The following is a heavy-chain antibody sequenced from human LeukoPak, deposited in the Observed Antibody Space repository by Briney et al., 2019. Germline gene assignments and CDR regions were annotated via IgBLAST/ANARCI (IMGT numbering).Heavy chain of an antibody. J-gene: IGHJ5*02. V-gene: IGHV1-46*01. D-gene: IGHD2-2*01. CDR2: INPSGGST. Sequence: ASVKVSCKASGYTFTTYYMHWVRQAPGQGLINPSGGSTSYAQKFQGRVTMTRDTSTSTIYMELSSLRSEDTAVYYCARGGRYCGSTSCRLNWFDPWGQGTLVTVSS. CDR3: ARGGRYCGSTSCRLNWFDP. CDR1: GYTFTTYY.